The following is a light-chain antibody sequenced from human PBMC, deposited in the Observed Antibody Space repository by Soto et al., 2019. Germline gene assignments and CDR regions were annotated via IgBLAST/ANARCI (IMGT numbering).Light chain of an antibody. CDR3: QQRSNWPPT. J-gene: IGKJ1*01. CDR2: GAS. CDR1: QSVSSTY. V-gene: IGKV3D-20*02. Sequence: EVVLTQSPCTLSLSPGERATLSCRASQSVSSTYVAWYQQKPGQTPRLLIYGASSRATGIPDRFSGSGSGTDFTHTISSLEPEDFAVYYCQQRSNWPPTFGQGTKVDIK.